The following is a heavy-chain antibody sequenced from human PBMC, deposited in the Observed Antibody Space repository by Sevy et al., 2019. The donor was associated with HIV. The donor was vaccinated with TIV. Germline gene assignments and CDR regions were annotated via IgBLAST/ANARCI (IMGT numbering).Heavy chain of an antibody. V-gene: IGHV3-15*01. J-gene: IGHJ3*02. CDR2: IKSKIDGETT. Sequence: GGSLRLSCAVSGFTFNNAWMNWVRQAPGTGLQWVGLIKSKIDGETTDYAAPVKGRFTISRDDSKNTLFLQMNSLKIEDTAVYYCAREVRGMATTGDAFDIWGQRTMVTVSS. CDR3: AREVRGMATTGDAFDI. D-gene: IGHD5-12*01. CDR1: GFTFNNAW.